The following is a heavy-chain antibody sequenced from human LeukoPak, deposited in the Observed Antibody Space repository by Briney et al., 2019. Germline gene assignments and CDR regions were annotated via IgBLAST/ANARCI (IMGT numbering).Heavy chain of an antibody. Sequence: SETLSLTCTVSGGSISSYYWSWIRQPPGKGLEWIGYIYYSGSTNYNPSLKSRVTISVDTSKNQFSLKLGSVTAADTAVYYCARDIAAAAGTNWFDPWGQGTLVTVSS. J-gene: IGHJ5*02. D-gene: IGHD6-13*01. V-gene: IGHV4-59*01. CDR2: IYYSGST. CDR1: GGSISSYY. CDR3: ARDIAAAAGTNWFDP.